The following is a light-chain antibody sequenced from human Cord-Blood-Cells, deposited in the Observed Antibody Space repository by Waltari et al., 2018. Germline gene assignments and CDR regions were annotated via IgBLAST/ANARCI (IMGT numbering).Light chain of an antibody. CDR1: QSISSD. Sequence: DIQMTQSPSSLSASVGDRVTITCRASQSISSDLNWYQQKPGKAPKLLIYAASSLQSGVPSRVSVSGSGTDFSLTISSLQPEYFATYYCQQSYSTPLTFGGGTKVEIK. CDR2: AAS. CDR3: QQSYSTPLT. J-gene: IGKJ4*01. V-gene: IGKV1-39*01.